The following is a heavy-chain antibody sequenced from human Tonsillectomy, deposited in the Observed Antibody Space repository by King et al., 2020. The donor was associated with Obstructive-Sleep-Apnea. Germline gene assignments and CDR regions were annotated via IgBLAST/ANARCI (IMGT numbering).Heavy chain of an antibody. CDR1: GYSISSSNW. CDR3: ARRGTPGDFDH. CDR2: IHYSGTT. V-gene: IGHV4-28*01. J-gene: IGHJ3*01. D-gene: IGHD3-16*01. Sequence: QVQLQESGPGLGKPSDTLSLTCAISGYSISSSNWWGWIWQPPGKGLEWIGYIHYSGTTYYNSSLKSRVTLSVDTSKNQFSLRLSSVTSVDTAVYYCARRGTPGDFDHWGQGAMVTVSS.